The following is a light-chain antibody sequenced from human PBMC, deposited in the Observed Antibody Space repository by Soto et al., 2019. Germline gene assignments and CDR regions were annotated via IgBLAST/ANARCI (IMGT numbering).Light chain of an antibody. CDR1: QSISNW. CDR3: QRYDSFRT. J-gene: IGKJ1*01. V-gene: IGKV1-5*03. Sequence: DIQMTQSPSTLSASVGDRVTITCRASQSISNWLAWYQQKPGKVPKLLIYKASTLESGVPSRFSGSASGTEFTLTISSLQPDDFATYYYQRYDSFRTFGQGTTVEIK. CDR2: KAS.